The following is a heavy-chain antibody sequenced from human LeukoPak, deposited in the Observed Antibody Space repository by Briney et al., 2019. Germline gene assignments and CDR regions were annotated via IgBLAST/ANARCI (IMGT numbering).Heavy chain of an antibody. D-gene: IGHD1-14*01. V-gene: IGHV3-7*01. CDR1: GFTFSSYW. CDR3: ARDSRTRTYYYYMDV. CDR2: IKQDGSEK. J-gene: IGHJ6*03. Sequence: PGGSLRLSCAASGFTFSSYWMSWVRQAPGKGLEWVANIKQDGSEKYYVDSVKGRFTISRDNAKNSLYLQMNSLRAEDTAVYYCARDSRTRTYYYYMDVWGKGTTVTVSS.